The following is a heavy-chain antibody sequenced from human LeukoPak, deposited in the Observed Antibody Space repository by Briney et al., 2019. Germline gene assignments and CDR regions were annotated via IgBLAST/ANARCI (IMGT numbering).Heavy chain of an antibody. J-gene: IGHJ3*02. Sequence: ASVKVSCKASGGTFSSYTISWVRQAPGQGLEWMGIINPSGGSTSYAQKFQGRVTMTRDTSTSTVYMELSSLRSEDTAVYYCASGGGSRGRAFDIWGQGTMVTVSS. D-gene: IGHD2-15*01. CDR2: INPSGGST. V-gene: IGHV1-46*01. CDR1: GGTFSSYT. CDR3: ASGGGSRGRAFDI.